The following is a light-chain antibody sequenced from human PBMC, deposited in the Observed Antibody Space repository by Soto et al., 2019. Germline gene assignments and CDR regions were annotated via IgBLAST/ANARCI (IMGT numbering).Light chain of an antibody. Sequence: DIQMTQSPSSLSASVGDRVTITCRASQTITHYLNWYQQKPGTAPKLLIYGASSLQGGVPSRFSGSGSGTDFTLTINSLQPEDFATYYCQQSYGNPTFGGGTKVEIK. CDR2: GAS. CDR3: QQSYGNPT. J-gene: IGKJ4*01. CDR1: QTITHY. V-gene: IGKV1-39*01.